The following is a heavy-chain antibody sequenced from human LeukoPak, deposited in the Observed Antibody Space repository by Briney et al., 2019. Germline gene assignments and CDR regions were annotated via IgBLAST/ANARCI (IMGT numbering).Heavy chain of an antibody. CDR3: ARDISTHDAIDI. CDR1: GDSITSYY. J-gene: IGHJ3*02. V-gene: IGHV4-59*01. D-gene: IGHD2/OR15-2a*01. Sequence: SETLSFTCAVSGDSITSYYWSWIRQPPGKGLEWMGYIYNSGSTNYNPSLKSRVTISLDTSKNQFSLKLSSVTAADTAVYYCARDISTHDAIDIWGQGTMVTVSS. CDR2: IYNSGST.